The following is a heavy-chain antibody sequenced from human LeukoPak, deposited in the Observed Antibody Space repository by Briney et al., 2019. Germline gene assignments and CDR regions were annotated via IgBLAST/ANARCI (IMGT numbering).Heavy chain of an antibody. CDR1: GFIFSNYE. CDR3: ARDLSSSYNYGVDV. V-gene: IGHV3-48*03. D-gene: IGHD6-13*01. J-gene: IGHJ6*02. Sequence: PGGSLRLSCAASGFIFSNYEMNWVRQAPGKGLEWVSYISRSGTTLYYADSVKGRFTTSRDNAKQSVYLQMNSLRAVDTAIYYCARDLSSSYNYGVDVWGQGTTVTVS. CDR2: ISRSGTTL.